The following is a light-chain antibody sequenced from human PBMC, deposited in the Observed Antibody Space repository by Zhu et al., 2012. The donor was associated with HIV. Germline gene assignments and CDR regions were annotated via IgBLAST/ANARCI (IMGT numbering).Light chain of an antibody. CDR1: QSLSNGF. Sequence: ENVLAQSPDTLSSSPGERVSLSCRASQSLSNGFLAWYQQRPGQAPRLLIHGASNRATGIPDRFSGSGSGTDFTLTISRLETEDFAIYSCQQYSNSPYTFGQGTKLEI. CDR2: GAS. V-gene: IGKV3-20*01. CDR3: QQYSNSPYT. J-gene: IGKJ2*01.